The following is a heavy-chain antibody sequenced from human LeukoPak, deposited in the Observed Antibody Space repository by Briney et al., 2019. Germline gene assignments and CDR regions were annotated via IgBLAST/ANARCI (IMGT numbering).Heavy chain of an antibody. CDR2: IWYDGSNK. D-gene: IGHD3-10*01. V-gene: IGHV3-30*02. CDR1: GFTFSSYG. CDR3: AKDTNDVRLDY. J-gene: IGHJ4*02. Sequence: GGSLRLSCAASGFTFSSYGMHWVRQAPGKGLEWVAVIWYDGSNKYYADSVKGRFTISRDNSQNTLYLQMNSLRAEDTAVYYCAKDTNDVRLDYWGQGTLVTVSS.